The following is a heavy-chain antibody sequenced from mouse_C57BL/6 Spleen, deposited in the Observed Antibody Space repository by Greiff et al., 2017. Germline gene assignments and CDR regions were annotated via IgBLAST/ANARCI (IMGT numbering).Heavy chain of an antibody. Sequence: EVKLVESGGGLVQPGGSMKLSCAASGFTFSDAWMDWVRQSPEKGLEWVAEIRNKANNHATYYAESVKGRFTISRDDSKSSVYLQMNSLRAEDTGIYYCTRAVTRVYFDYWGQGTTLTVSS. D-gene: IGHD2-2*01. CDR3: TRAVTRVYFDY. CDR1: GFTFSDAW. V-gene: IGHV6-6*01. CDR2: IRNKANNHAT. J-gene: IGHJ2*01.